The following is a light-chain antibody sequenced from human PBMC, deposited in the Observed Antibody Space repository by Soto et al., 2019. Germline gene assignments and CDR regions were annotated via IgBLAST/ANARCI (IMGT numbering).Light chain of an antibody. J-gene: IGKJ5*01. Sequence: MRLSAAPLAVSRSEKPRVGSRASQSVSSNLVWYQQKPGQAPRLLIYGASTRATGIPARFSGSGSGTEFTLTNTSLQSEDFVVYSCQQYNNWPINIGQGTRLEIK. CDR3: QQYNNWPIN. CDR1: QSVSSN. CDR2: GAS. V-gene: IGKV3-15*01.